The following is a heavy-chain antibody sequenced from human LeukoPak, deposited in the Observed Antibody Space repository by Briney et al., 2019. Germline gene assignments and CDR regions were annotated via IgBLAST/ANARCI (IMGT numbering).Heavy chain of an antibody. Sequence: GGSLRLSCAASGSTFSSYAMSWVRQAPGKGLEWVSAISGSGGSTYYADSVKGRFTISRDNSKNTLYLQMNSLRAEDTAVYYCAQAGVVYTVTTTYFDYWGQGTLVTVSS. CDR3: AQAGVVYTVTTTYFDY. V-gene: IGHV3-23*01. J-gene: IGHJ4*02. CDR2: ISGSGGST. CDR1: GSTFSSYA. D-gene: IGHD4-17*01.